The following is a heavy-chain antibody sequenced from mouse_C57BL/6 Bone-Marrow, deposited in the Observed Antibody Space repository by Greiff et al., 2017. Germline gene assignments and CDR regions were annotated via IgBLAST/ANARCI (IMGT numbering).Heavy chain of an antibody. Sequence: QVQLQQPGAELVRPGTSVKLSCKASGYTFTSYWMHRVKQRPGQGLEWIGVIDPSDSYTNYNQKFKGKATLTVDTSSSTAYMQLSSLTSEDSAVYYCARKDYGSPGWFAYWGQGTLVTVSA. CDR3: ARKDYGSPGWFAY. V-gene: IGHV1-59*01. CDR1: GYTFTSYW. D-gene: IGHD1-1*01. CDR2: IDPSDSYT. J-gene: IGHJ3*01.